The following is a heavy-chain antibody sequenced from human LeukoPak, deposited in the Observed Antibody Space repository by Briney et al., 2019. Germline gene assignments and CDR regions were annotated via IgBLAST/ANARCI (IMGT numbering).Heavy chain of an antibody. Sequence: GGSLRLSCAASGFTFSSYAMSWVRQAPGKGLEWVSGISGSGDNTYYADSVKGRFTNSRDNSKNTLYVQVNSLGTEDTAAYYCAKGSYYDSSGSFYFDYWGQGTLVTVSS. CDR2: ISGSGDNT. J-gene: IGHJ4*02. D-gene: IGHD3-22*01. CDR3: AKGSYYDSSGSFYFDY. CDR1: GFTFSSYA. V-gene: IGHV3-23*01.